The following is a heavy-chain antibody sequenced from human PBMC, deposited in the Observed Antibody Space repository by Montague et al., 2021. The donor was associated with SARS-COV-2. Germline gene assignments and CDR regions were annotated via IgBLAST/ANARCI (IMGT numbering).Heavy chain of an antibody. J-gene: IGHJ3*02. CDR3: ARFPTSYYYDSKAAPATPDAFDI. Sequence: SETLSLTCTVSGGSISSSSYYWGWIRQPPGKGLEWIGSIYYSGSTYYNLPLKSRVTISVDTSKNQLSLKLSSVTAADTAVYYCARFPTSYYYDSKAAPATPDAFDIWGQGTMVTVSS. CDR1: GGSISSSSYY. V-gene: IGHV4-39*01. D-gene: IGHD3-22*01. CDR2: IYYSGST.